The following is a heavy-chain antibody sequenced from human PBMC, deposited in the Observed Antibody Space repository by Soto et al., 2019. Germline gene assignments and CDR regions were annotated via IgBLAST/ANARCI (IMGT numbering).Heavy chain of an antibody. V-gene: IGHV3-74*01. Sequence: SLRLSCAASGFTFSSYWMHWVRQAPGKGLVWVSRINSDGSSISYADSVKGRFTISRDNAKNTLYLQMNSLRAEETAVYYCGRGGGPPRGYYMDVWGKGTTVTVSS. CDR3: GRGGGPPRGYYMDV. J-gene: IGHJ6*03. CDR1: GFTFSSYW. CDR2: INSDGSSI. D-gene: IGHD3-10*01.